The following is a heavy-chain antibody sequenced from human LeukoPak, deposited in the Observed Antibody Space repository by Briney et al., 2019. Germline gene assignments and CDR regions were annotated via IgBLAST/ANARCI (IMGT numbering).Heavy chain of an antibody. Sequence: PWGSLRLSCAASGFTFDDYAMHWVRQAPGKGLEWVSLITWDGGSTYYADSVKGRFTISRDNSKNSLYLQMNSLRADDTSLYYCAKDMAAYYYASGNIDYWGQGTLVTVSS. J-gene: IGHJ4*02. V-gene: IGHV3-43D*03. CDR2: ITWDGGST. CDR1: GFTFDDYA. CDR3: AKDMAAYYYASGNIDY. D-gene: IGHD3-10*01.